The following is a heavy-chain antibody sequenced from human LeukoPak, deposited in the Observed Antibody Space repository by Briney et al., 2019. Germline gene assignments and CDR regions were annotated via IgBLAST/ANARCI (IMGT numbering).Heavy chain of an antibody. Sequence: GRSLRLSCAASGFTFSSYAMHWVRQASGKGLEWVGRITSKANSYATAYAASVKGRFTISRDDSKNTAYLQMNSLKTEDTAVYYCTRQQSSSWYFLGAFDIWGQGTMVTVSS. V-gene: IGHV3-73*01. J-gene: IGHJ3*02. CDR1: GFTFSSYA. CDR2: ITSKANSYAT. D-gene: IGHD6-13*01. CDR3: TRQQSSSWYFLGAFDI.